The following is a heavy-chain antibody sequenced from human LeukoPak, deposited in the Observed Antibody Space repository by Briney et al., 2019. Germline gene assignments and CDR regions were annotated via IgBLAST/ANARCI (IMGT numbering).Heavy chain of an antibody. J-gene: IGHJ5*02. V-gene: IGHV3-48*02. CDR2: ISSSSSTI. CDR3: ARDHRTYYYDSSGLSS. CDR1: GFTFSSYI. Sequence: GGSLRLSCAASGFTFSSYIMNWVRQAPGKGLEWVSYISSSSSTIYYADSVKGRFTISRDNAKNSLYLQMNSLRDEDTAVYYCARDHRTYYYDSSGLSSWGQGTLVTVSS. D-gene: IGHD3-22*01.